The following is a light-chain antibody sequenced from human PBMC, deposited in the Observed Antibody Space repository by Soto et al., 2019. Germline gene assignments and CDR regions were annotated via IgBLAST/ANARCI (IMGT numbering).Light chain of an antibody. Sequence: DIQMTQSPSSLSASVRDRVTITCRASQSISNYLNWYQQKPGKAPKLLIYAASTLQSEVPSRFSGSGSGTEFSLTISRLQPEDFATYYCQQSYTTPFTFGPGTKVHVK. V-gene: IGKV1-39*01. CDR1: QSISNY. J-gene: IGKJ3*01. CDR3: QQSYTTPFT. CDR2: AAS.